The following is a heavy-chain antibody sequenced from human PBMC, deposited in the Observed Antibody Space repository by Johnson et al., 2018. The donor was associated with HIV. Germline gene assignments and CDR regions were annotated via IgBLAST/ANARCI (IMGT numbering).Heavy chain of an antibody. Sequence: QVQLVESGGGVVQPGGSLTLSCAASGFTFSSYAMHWVRQAPAKGLQWVAVISYDGSDKDYADSVKGRFTISRDSSKNTLYLQMNSLRVEDTAVYYCARVRAGRENAFDIWGQGTMVTVSS. CDR1: GFTFSSYA. J-gene: IGHJ3*02. D-gene: IGHD1-26*01. CDR3: ARVRAGRENAFDI. CDR2: ISYDGSDK. V-gene: IGHV3-30*04.